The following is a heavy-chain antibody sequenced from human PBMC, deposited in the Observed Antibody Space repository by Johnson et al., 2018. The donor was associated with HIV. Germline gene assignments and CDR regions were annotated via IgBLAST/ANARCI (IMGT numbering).Heavy chain of an antibody. D-gene: IGHD6-13*01. Sequence: VQLVESGGGLVKPGGSRRLSCAASGFTFSSYAMSWVRQAPGKGLEWVSALSGSGGSTYYADSVNGRFTISRDNSKNKLYLQMNSLRAEDTAVYYCAKVAVATAAGGVALDIWGQGTMVTVSS. CDR1: GFTFSSYA. V-gene: IGHV3-23*04. J-gene: IGHJ3*02. CDR3: AKVAVATAAGGVALDI. CDR2: LSGSGGST.